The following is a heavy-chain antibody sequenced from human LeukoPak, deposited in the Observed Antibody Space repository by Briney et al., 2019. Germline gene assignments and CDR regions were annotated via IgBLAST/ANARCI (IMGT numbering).Heavy chain of an antibody. J-gene: IGHJ3*01. CDR1: GFTFSSFG. CDR3: ARDTSSPT. D-gene: IGHD6-13*01. Sequence: PGGSLRLSCAASGFTFSSFGMHWVRQAPGKGLEWVAVIWYDGSNKYYADSVKGRFTISRDNSKNTLYLQMNSLRADDTAAYYCARDTSSPTWGQGAMVTVSS. V-gene: IGHV3-33*01. CDR2: IWYDGSNK.